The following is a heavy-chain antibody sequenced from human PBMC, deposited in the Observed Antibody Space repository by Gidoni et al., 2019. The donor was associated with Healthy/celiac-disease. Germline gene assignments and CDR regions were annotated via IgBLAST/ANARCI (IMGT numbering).Heavy chain of an antibody. V-gene: IGHV4-59*08. Sequence: QVQLQESGPGLVKPSETLSLTCTVSGGSISSYYWSWIRQPPGKGLEWIGYIYYSGSTNYNPSLKSRVTISVDTSKNQFSLKLSSVTAADTAVYYCARFDYGDDIPYYYYGMDVWGQGTTVTVSS. J-gene: IGHJ6*02. CDR3: ARFDYGDDIPYYYYGMDV. D-gene: IGHD4-17*01. CDR1: GGSISSYY. CDR2: IYYSGST.